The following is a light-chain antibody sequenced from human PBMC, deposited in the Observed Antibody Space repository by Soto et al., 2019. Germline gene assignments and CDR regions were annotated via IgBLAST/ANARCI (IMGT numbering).Light chain of an antibody. CDR3: QHSYGTPRT. CDR2: AAS. V-gene: IGKV1-39*01. J-gene: IGKJ1*01. Sequence: DIQMTQSPSSLSASVGDRVAITCRAGQSFSNYLNWYQQKPGKAPKLLIYAASSLQSGVPSRFSGSGSGTDFTLTISSLQPEDFATYYCQHSYGTPRTFGQGTKVEIK. CDR1: QSFSNY.